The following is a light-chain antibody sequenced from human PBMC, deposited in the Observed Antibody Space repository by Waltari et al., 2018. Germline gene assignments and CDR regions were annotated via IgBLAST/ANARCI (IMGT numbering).Light chain of an antibody. J-gene: IGKJ5*01. CDR2: AAS. CDR3: QEGSSSSPT. V-gene: IGKV1-39*01. CDR1: QSISSF. Sequence: DIQMTQSPSSLSASVGDRVTITCRASQSISSFVNWYQQKPGKVPKLLIYAASTLHGGGPSRCSGSGSGTDFTLTISSLQPEDFATYYCQEGSSSSPTFGQGTRLEIK.